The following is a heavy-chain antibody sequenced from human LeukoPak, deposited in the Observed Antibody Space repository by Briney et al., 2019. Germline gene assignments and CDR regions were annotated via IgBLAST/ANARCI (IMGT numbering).Heavy chain of an antibody. Sequence: SVKVSCKASGGTSSSYAISWVRQAPGQGPEWMGGIIPLFRTANYAQKFQGRVTITADRSTNTAFMELSSLRSEDTAMYYCATNYEILSGYPKNYCFHIWGQGTMVTVSS. J-gene: IGHJ3*02. V-gene: IGHV1-69*06. CDR3: ATNYEILSGYPKNYCFHI. CDR1: GGTSSSYA. D-gene: IGHD3-9*01. CDR2: IIPLFRTA.